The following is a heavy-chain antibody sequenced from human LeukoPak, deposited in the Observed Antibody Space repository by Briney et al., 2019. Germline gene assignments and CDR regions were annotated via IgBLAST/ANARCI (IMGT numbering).Heavy chain of an antibody. V-gene: IGHV4-61*08. CDR1: GGSISSGGYY. CDR2: IYYSGST. Sequence: SQTLSLTCTVSGGSISSGGYYWSWIRQPPGKGLEWIGYIYYSGSTNYNPSLKSRVTISVDTSKNQFSLKLSSVTAADTAVYYCARAGSGSYYGDAFDIWGQGSMVTVSS. J-gene: IGHJ3*02. CDR3: ARAGSGSYYGDAFDI. D-gene: IGHD3-10*01.